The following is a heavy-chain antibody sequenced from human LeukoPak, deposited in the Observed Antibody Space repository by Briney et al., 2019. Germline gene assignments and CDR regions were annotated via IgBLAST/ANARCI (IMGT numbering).Heavy chain of an antibody. Sequence: PGGSLRLSCAASGFTFSSYSMNWVRQAPGKGLEWVSSVSSSSSYIYYAASVKGGFTISRDNAKNSLYLKMNSLRAEDTAVYYCARYKEILGFLEGGRPGAFDIWGQGTMVTVFS. CDR2: VSSSSSYI. D-gene: IGHD3-3*01. J-gene: IGHJ3*02. CDR3: ARYKEILGFLEGGRPGAFDI. V-gene: IGHV3-21*01. CDR1: GFTFSSYS.